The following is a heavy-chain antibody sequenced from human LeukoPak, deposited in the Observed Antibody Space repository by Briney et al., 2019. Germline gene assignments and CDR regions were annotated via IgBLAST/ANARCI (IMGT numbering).Heavy chain of an antibody. D-gene: IGHD6-13*01. Sequence: SETLSLTCTVSGGSINGYYWSWIRRPPGKGLEWIAFIYYSGSTNYNPSLNSRVTISLDTSKNQFSLKLSSVTAADTAVYYCARDKEIGATGSDGLDVWGQGTTVTVSS. CDR1: GGSINGYY. J-gene: IGHJ6*02. CDR3: ARDKEIGATGSDGLDV. CDR2: IYYSGST. V-gene: IGHV4-59*01.